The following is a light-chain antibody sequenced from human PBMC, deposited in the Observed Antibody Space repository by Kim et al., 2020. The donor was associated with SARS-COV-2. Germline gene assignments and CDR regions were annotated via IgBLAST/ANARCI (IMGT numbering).Light chain of an antibody. Sequence: QSALTQPRSVSGSPEQSVTISCTGTSSDVGAYNYVSWYQQHPGKAPKLMIYDVSKRPSGVPDRFSGSKSGNTASLTISGLQAEDEADYYCCSYAGSYTFALFGGGTKLAVL. CDR1: SSDVGAYNY. CDR3: CSYAGSYTFAL. J-gene: IGLJ3*02. V-gene: IGLV2-11*01. CDR2: DVS.